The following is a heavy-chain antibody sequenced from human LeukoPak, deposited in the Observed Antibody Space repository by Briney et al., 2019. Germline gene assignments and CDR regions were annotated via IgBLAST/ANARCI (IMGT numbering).Heavy chain of an antibody. J-gene: IGHJ5*02. V-gene: IGHV4-4*07. CDR1: GGSISSYY. CDR2: IYTSGST. Sequence: SETLSLTCTVSGGSISSYYWSWIRQPAGKGLEWIGRIYTSGSTNYNPSLKRRVTMSVDTSKNQFSLKLSSVTAADTAVYYCARDSTTAAYGDYDWFVPWGQGTLVTVSS. D-gene: IGHD4-17*01. CDR3: ARDSTTAAYGDYDWFVP.